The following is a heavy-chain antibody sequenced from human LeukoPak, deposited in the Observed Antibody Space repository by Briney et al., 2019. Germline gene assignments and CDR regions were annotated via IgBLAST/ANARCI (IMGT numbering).Heavy chain of an antibody. V-gene: IGHV3-23*01. Sequence: GGSLRLSCAASGFTFSSYGMSWVRQAPGKVLEWVSAISGSGGSTYYADSMKGRFTISRDNSKNTLHLQMNGLRAEDTAVYYCAKLLYYYDSSQPYWGQGTLVTVSS. CDR3: AKLLYYYDSSQPY. D-gene: IGHD3-22*01. CDR2: ISGSGGST. CDR1: GFTFSSYG. J-gene: IGHJ4*02.